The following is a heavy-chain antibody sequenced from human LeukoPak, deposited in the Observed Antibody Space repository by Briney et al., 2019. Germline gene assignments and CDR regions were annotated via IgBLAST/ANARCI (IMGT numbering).Heavy chain of an antibody. CDR3: ATVGGGITIFGVVGGTYYFDY. Sequence: ASVKVSCKVSGYTLTELSMHWVRQAPGKGLEWMGGFDPEDGETIYAQKFQGRVTMTGDTSTDTAYMELSSLRSEDTAVYYCATVGGGITIFGVVGGTYYFDYWGQGTLVTVSS. D-gene: IGHD3-3*01. CDR2: FDPEDGET. V-gene: IGHV1-24*01. CDR1: GYTLTELS. J-gene: IGHJ4*02.